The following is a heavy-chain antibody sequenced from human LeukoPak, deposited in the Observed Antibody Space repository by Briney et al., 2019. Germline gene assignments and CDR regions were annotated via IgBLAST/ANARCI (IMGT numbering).Heavy chain of an antibody. CDR2: ISGSGGST. J-gene: IGHJ4*02. CDR3: ARGIAVAGRFDY. D-gene: IGHD6-19*01. Sequence: PGGSLRLSCAASGFTFSSYAMSWVRQAPGKGLEWVSAISGSGGSTYYADSVKGRFTISGDNSKNTLYLQMNSLRAEDTAVYYCARGIAVAGRFDYRGQGTLVTVSS. V-gene: IGHV3-23*01. CDR1: GFTFSSYA.